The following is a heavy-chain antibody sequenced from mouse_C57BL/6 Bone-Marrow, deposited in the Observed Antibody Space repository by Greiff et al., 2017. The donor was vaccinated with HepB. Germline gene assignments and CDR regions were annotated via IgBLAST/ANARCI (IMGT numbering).Heavy chain of an antibody. V-gene: IGHV1-81*01. CDR1: GYTFTSYG. Sequence: VQLQQSGAELARPGASVKLSCKASGYTFTSYGISWVKQRTGQGLEWIGEIYPRSGNTYYNEKFKGKATLTADKSSSTVYMELSRLTSEDSAVYFCARHENWVLFAYWGQGTLVTVSA. CDR3: ARHENWVLFAY. J-gene: IGHJ3*01. D-gene: IGHD4-1*01. CDR2: IYPRSGNT.